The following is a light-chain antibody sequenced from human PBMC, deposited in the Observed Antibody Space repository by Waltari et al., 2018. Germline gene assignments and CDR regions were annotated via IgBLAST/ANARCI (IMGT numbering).Light chain of an antibody. V-gene: IGKV3-20*01. CDR1: QSVGRS. J-gene: IGKJ1*01. CDR3: QMYVRLPAT. CDR2: DGS. Sequence: IVLTQSPGTLSLSPGETAILSCRASQSVGRSLCWYQQKNGQAPRLLIYDGSTRATGIPDRFSGGGSGTDFSLTISRLEPEDFAVYYCQMYVRLPATFGQGTKVEI.